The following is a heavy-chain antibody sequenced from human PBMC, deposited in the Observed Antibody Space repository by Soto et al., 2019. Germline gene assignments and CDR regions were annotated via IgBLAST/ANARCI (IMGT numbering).Heavy chain of an antibody. CDR1: GGSISSGDYY. J-gene: IGHJ4*02. CDR2: IYYSGST. CDR3: ARGPGLEMATIPLDY. V-gene: IGHV4-30-4*01. D-gene: IGHD5-12*01. Sequence: SETLSLTCTVSGGSISSGDYYWSWIRQPPGKGLEWIGYIYYSGSTYYNPSLKSRVTISVDTSKNQFSLKLSSVTAADTAVYYCARGPGLEMATIPLDYWGQGTLVTAPQ.